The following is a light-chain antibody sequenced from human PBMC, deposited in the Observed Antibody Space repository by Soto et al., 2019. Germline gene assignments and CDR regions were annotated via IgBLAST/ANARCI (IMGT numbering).Light chain of an antibody. V-gene: IGKV3-15*01. J-gene: IGKJ1*01. CDR3: QQYNAWPQT. CDR1: QSVTIN. CDR2: AAS. Sequence: ETVMTQSPVTLSVSPGDRVTLSCRASQSVTINLGWYHQRPGQAPRLLIYAASIRATGVPARFSGSGSGTDFTLTISSLQPEDFGNYYCQQYNAWPQTFXQGTKVDIK.